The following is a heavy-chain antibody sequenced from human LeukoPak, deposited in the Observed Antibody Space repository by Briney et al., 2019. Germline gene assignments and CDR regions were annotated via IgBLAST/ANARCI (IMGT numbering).Heavy chain of an antibody. D-gene: IGHD3-16*01. CDR3: ARSHYGSDYYFDY. Sequence: GRSLRLSCAASGFTFSSYGMHWVRQAPGKGLEWVAVISYDGSNKYYADSVKGRFTISRDNSKNTLYLQMNSLRAEDTAEYYCARSHYGSDYYFDYWGQGTQVTVSS. CDR2: ISYDGSNK. CDR1: GFTFSSYG. J-gene: IGHJ4*02. V-gene: IGHV3-30*03.